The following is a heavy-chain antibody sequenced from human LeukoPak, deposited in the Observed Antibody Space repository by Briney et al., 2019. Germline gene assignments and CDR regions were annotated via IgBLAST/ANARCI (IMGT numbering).Heavy chain of an antibody. D-gene: IGHD6-19*01. CDR2: INSDGSST. Sequence: GGSLRLSCAASGFTFSSYWMHWVRQAPGKGLVWVSRINSDGSSTSYADSVKGRFTISRDNAKNTLYLQMKSLRAEDTAVYYCARVGSSGWYPEYFQHWGQGTLVTVSS. CDR1: GFTFSSYW. J-gene: IGHJ1*01. CDR3: ARVGSSGWYPEYFQH. V-gene: IGHV3-74*01.